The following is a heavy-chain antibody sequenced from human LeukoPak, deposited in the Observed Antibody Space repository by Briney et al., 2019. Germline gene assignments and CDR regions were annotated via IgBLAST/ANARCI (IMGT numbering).Heavy chain of an antibody. J-gene: IGHJ5*02. Sequence: SETLSLTCTVSGGSISSYYWSWIRQPPGKGLEWIGYIYYSGSTNYNPSLKSRVTISVDTSKNQFSLKLSSVTAADTAVYYCARVTTRTKMDWFDPWGQGTLVTVSS. D-gene: IGHD4-17*01. CDR1: GGSISSYY. CDR2: IYYSGST. CDR3: ARVTTRTKMDWFDP. V-gene: IGHV4-59*01.